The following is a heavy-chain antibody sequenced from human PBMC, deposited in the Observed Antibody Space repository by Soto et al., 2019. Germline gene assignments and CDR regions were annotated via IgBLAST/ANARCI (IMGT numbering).Heavy chain of an antibody. D-gene: IGHD6-19*01. CDR2: ISYDGSNK. CDR3: AKDQYSSGWSPDY. J-gene: IGHJ4*02. CDR1: GLPFSSYG. V-gene: IGHV3-30*18. Sequence: GGSLNLSFAASGLPFSSYGWHGARQAPGKGLEWVAVISYDGSNKYYGDSVKGRLTISRDNSKNTLYLQMNSLRAEDTAVYYCAKDQYSSGWSPDYWGQGTLVTVSS.